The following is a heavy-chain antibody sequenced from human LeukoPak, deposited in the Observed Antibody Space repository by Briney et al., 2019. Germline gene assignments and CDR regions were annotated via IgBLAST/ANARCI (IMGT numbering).Heavy chain of an antibody. D-gene: IGHD3-10*01. Sequence: GGSLRLSCAASGFTFSSYSMNWVRQAPGKGLEWVSSISSSSYIYYADSVKGRFTISRDNAKNSLYLQMNSLRAEDTAVYYCARAYGSGIAPFQHWGQGTLVTVSS. V-gene: IGHV3-21*01. J-gene: IGHJ1*01. CDR1: GFTFSSYS. CDR2: ISSSSYI. CDR3: ARAYGSGIAPFQH.